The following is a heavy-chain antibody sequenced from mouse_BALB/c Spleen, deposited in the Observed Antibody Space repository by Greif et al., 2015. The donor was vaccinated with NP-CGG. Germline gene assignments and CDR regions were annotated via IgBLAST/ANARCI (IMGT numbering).Heavy chain of an antibody. CDR1: GYTFTDYE. J-gene: IGHJ2*01. CDR2: IDPETGGT. D-gene: IGHD2-10*01. Sequence: VQLQQSGAELVRPGASVTLSCKASGYTFTDYEMHWVKQTPVHGLEWIGAIDPETGGTAYNQKFKGKATLTADKSSSTACMELRRLTSEDSAVYYCTRSYYGNYLDYWGQGTTLAVSS. CDR3: TRSYYGNYLDY. V-gene: IGHV1-15*01.